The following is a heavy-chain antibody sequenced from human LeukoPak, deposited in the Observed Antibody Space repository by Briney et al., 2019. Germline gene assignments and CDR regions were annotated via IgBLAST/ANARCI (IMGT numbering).Heavy chain of an antibody. CDR3: ARQLRGEAVAGHLQPFDY. CDR2: VDLLGRT. Sequence: SGTQSLTCGVSGGSISNTNWWTWVRQPPGKGLEWIGEVDLLGRTNYNPSLKSRVAISVDKSENHISLWLTSVTAADTAVYFCARQLRGEAVAGHLQPFDYWGQGTLVTVSS. V-gene: IGHV4-4*02. J-gene: IGHJ4*02. D-gene: IGHD6-19*01. CDR1: GGSISNTNW.